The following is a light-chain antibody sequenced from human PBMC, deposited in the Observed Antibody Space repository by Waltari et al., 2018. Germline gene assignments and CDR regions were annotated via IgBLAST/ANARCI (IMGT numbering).Light chain of an antibody. V-gene: IGLV1-44*01. CDR3: AAWDDSLNGWV. CDR2: NDE. J-gene: IGLJ3*02. CDR1: SSNIGSNS. Sequence: QSVLTQPPSASGTPGQSVTISCSGSSSNIGSNSVNWYQQLPGSAPKLLIYNDEHRPSGVPVRFSGSKSGTSPSLAISGLQSEDEADYYCAAWDDSLNGWVFGGGIKLTVL.